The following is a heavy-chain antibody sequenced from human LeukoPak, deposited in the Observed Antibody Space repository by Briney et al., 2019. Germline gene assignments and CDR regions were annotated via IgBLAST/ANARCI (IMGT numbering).Heavy chain of an antibody. V-gene: IGHV5-51*01. J-gene: IGHJ4*02. CDR2: IYPGDSRT. D-gene: IGHD6-13*01. Sequence: GESLQISCKGSGYTFTSYSIGWVRPVPGKGLEWMGNIYPGDSRTTYSPSFQGQVTISADKSISTAYLQWTSLKASDTAMYYGAAWGSSHWFDYGGQGTLITVSS. CDR3: AAWGSSHWFDY. CDR1: GYTFTSYS.